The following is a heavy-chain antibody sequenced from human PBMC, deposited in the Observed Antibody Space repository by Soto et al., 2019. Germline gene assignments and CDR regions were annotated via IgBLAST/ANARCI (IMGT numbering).Heavy chain of an antibody. CDR1: GYTFTNYH. CDR2: INPDDGGT. V-gene: IGHV1-2*02. J-gene: IGHJ4*02. CDR3: ARSSGSYADFDF. D-gene: IGHD1-26*01. Sequence: QVQVVPSGAERTKPGASGKVSCTASGYTFTNYHIHWVRQAPGQGLEWLGWINPDDGGTKYAQKYQGRVTVTRDTSISTAFMELNSLRSDDPAVYYWARSSGSYADFDFWGKGTLFTVSS.